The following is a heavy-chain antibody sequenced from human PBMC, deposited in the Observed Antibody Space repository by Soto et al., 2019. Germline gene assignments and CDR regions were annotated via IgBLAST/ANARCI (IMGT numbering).Heavy chain of an antibody. CDR2: ISSGSDTI. D-gene: IGHD3-16*01. CDR3: ARPGEGVLFYYALDV. V-gene: IGHV3-48*02. Sequence: EVQLVESGGGLVQPGGSLRLSCVASGFTLSSYSMNWVRQALGKGLEWISYISSGSDTIYYADSVKGRFTVSRDNAKNSLYLQMNSLRDEDTAVYYCARPGEGVLFYYALDVWGQGTTVTVSS. J-gene: IGHJ6*02. CDR1: GFTLSSYS.